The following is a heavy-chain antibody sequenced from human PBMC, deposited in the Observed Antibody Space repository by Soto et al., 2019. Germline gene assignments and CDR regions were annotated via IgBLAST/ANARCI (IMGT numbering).Heavy chain of an antibody. V-gene: IGHV3-23*01. CDR1: GFTFSTYA. Sequence: QTGGSLRLSCSTSGFTFSTYAMDWVRQAPGTGLEWVSALSGSGGTTYYADSVRGRFTISRDNSKNTLFLQMSSLRAEDTALYYCTKLRAGYGSGSDTFYFDFWGQGTLVTVSS. CDR2: LSGSGGTT. CDR3: TKLRAGYGSGSDTFYFDF. D-gene: IGHD3-10*01. J-gene: IGHJ4*02.